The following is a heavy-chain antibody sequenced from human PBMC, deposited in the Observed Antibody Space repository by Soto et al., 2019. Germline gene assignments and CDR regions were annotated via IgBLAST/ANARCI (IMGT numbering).Heavy chain of an antibody. D-gene: IGHD3-10*01. CDR3: ARVRTMVRGAGVFGRNDY. CDR1: GFTFSSYA. Sequence: GSLRLSCAASGFTFSSYAMHWVRQAPGKGLEWVAVISYDGSNKYYADSVKGRFTISRDNSKNTLYLQMNSLRAEDTAVYYCARVRTMVRGAGVFGRNDYWGQGTLVTVSS. CDR2: ISYDGSNK. V-gene: IGHV3-30-3*01. J-gene: IGHJ4*02.